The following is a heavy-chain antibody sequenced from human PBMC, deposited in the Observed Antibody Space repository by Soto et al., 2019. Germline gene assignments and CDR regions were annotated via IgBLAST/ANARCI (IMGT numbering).Heavy chain of an antibody. CDR2: ISYDGSNK. Sequence: GGSLRLSCAASGFTFSSYGMHWVLQAPAKGLEWVAVISYDGSNKYYADSVKGRFTISRDNSKNTLYLQMNSLRAEDTAVYYCAKAGRPYNWNSPHDYWGQGTLVTVSS. V-gene: IGHV3-30*18. CDR3: AKAGRPYNWNSPHDY. CDR1: GFTFSSYG. D-gene: IGHD1-1*01. J-gene: IGHJ4*02.